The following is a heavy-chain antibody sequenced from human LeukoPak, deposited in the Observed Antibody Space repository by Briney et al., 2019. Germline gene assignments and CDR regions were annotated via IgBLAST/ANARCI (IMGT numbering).Heavy chain of an antibody. D-gene: IGHD3/OR15-3a*01. J-gene: IGHJ4*02. Sequence: GSLRLSCAASGFTFSSYGMAWVRQAPRKGLEWIGSIYYSGNTYYNASLKSQVSISIDTSKNQFSLRLTSVTAADTAVYYCARQTGSGLFILPGGQGTLVTVSS. CDR3: ARQTGSGLFILP. V-gene: IGHV4-39*01. CDR1: GFTFSSYG. CDR2: IYYSGNT.